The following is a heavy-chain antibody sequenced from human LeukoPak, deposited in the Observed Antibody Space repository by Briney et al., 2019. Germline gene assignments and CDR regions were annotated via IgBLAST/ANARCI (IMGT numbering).Heavy chain of an antibody. CDR2: INPNSGAT. V-gene: IGHV1-2*02. D-gene: IGHD5-12*01. Sequence: ASVKVSCKASGYTLTDYYLHWVRQAPGHGLKWMGWINPNSGATHYAQSFQARVTMTRDTSIGSGYMELTGLESADTAVYYCARGTGYLPQGGFDYWGQRTLVTVSS. CDR1: GYTLTDYY. J-gene: IGHJ4*02. CDR3: ARGTGYLPQGGFDY.